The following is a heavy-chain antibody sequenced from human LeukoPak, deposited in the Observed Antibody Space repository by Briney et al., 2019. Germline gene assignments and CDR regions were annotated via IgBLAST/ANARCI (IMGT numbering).Heavy chain of an antibody. J-gene: IGHJ5*02. D-gene: IGHD6-13*01. CDR1: GGSISSYY. CDR3: ARGWLLAAGTDANNWFDP. V-gene: IGHV4-59*01. Sequence: SETLSLTCTVSGGSISSYYWSWIRQPPGKGLEWIGYIYYSGSTNYNPSLKSRVTISVDTSKNQFSLKLSSVTAADTAVYYCARGWLLAAGTDANNWFDPWGQGTLVTVSS. CDR2: IYYSGST.